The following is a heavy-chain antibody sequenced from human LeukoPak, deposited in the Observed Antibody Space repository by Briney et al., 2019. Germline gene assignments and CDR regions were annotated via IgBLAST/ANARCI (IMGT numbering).Heavy chain of an antibody. CDR2: INHSGST. Sequence: PSETLSLTCAVYGASFSGYYWSWIRQPPGKGLEWVGEINHSGSTNYNPSLKSRVAISVDTSKHQFSLKLSSVTAADTAVYYCARSRVYSYGYGSALGYWGQGTLVTVSS. CDR1: GASFSGYY. V-gene: IGHV4-34*01. D-gene: IGHD5-18*01. CDR3: ARSRVYSYGYGSALGY. J-gene: IGHJ4*02.